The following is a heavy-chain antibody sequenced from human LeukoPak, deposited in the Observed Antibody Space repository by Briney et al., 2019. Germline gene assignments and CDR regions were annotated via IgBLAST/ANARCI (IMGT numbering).Heavy chain of an antibody. V-gene: IGHV3-23*01. D-gene: IGHD6-6*01. CDR3: AKDEYSTLRIFDY. Sequence: PSETLSLTCTVSGGSISSYYWSWIRQPPGKGLEWVSAISGSGGSTYYADSVKGRFTISRDNSKNTLYLQMNSLRAEDTAVYYCAKDEYSTLRIFDYWGQGTLVTVSS. CDR2: ISGSGGST. CDR1: GGSISSYY. J-gene: IGHJ4*02.